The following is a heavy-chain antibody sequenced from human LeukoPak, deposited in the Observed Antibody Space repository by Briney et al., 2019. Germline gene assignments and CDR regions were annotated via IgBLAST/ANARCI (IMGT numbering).Heavy chain of an antibody. Sequence: PSETLSLTCAVYGGSFSGYYWSWIRQPPGKGLEWIGEINHSGSTNYNPSLKSRVTISVDTSKNQFSLKLSSVTAADTAVYYCARARADDYGDYLDYYFDYWGQGTLVTVSS. V-gene: IGHV4-34*01. CDR2: INHSGST. D-gene: IGHD4-17*01. CDR1: GGSFSGYY. J-gene: IGHJ4*02. CDR3: ARARADDYGDYLDYYFDY.